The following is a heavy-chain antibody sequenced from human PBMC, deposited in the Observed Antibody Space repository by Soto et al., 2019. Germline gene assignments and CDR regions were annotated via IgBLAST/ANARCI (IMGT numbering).Heavy chain of an antibody. CDR1: GGSFSGYY. CDR3: ARRWYCSSTSCWIDYNCFDP. J-gene: IGHJ5*02. D-gene: IGHD2-2*01. CDR2: INHSGST. Sequence: SETLSLTCAVYGGSFSGYYWSWIRQPPGKGLEWIGEINHSGSTNYNPSLKSRVTISVDTSKNQFSLKLSSVTAADTAVYYCARRWYCSSTSCWIDYNCFDPWGQGTLVTVSS. V-gene: IGHV4-34*01.